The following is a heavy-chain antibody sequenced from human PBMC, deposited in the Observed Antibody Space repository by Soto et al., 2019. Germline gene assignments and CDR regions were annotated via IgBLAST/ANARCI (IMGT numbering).Heavy chain of an antibody. V-gene: IGHV3-30-3*01. D-gene: IGHD2-2*03. J-gene: IGHJ4*02. CDR2: LSYDGSTK. CDR3: VRGWINFDY. CDR1: GFSFSNYA. Sequence: GGSLRLSCAASGFSFSNYAMHWVRQAPGKGLEWVALLSYDGSTKYNTDFVKGRFTISRDNSKNTLYLQMNSLRPEDTAVYYCVRGWINFDYWGQGTQVTGSS.